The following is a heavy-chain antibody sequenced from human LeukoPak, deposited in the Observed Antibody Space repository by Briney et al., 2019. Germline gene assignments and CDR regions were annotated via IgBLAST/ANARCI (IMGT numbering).Heavy chain of an antibody. V-gene: IGHV3-66*01. J-gene: IGHJ4*02. CDR2: IYSGGST. CDR1: GFTVSSNY. CDR3: ARVDYGDYGFDY. D-gene: IGHD4-17*01. Sequence: GGSLRLSCAASGFTVSSNYMSWVRQAPGKGLEWVSVIYSGGSTYYADSMKGRFIISRDNSKNTLYLQMNSLRAEDTAVYYCARVDYGDYGFDYWGQGTQVTVSS.